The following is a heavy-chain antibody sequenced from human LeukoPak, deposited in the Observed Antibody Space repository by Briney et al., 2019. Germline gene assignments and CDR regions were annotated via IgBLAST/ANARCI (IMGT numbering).Heavy chain of an antibody. V-gene: IGHV3-30*04. D-gene: IGHD2-15*01. Sequence: GRSLRLSCAASGFILSDYNMHWVRQAPGKGLEWVAVISYDGSNKYYADSVKGRFTISRDNSKNTLYLQMNSLRAEDTAVYYCARDQTGFCSGSSCLGSTFDYWGQRTLVTVSS. CDR2: ISYDGSNK. J-gene: IGHJ4*02. CDR3: ARDQTGFCSGSSCLGSTFDY. CDR1: GFILSDYN.